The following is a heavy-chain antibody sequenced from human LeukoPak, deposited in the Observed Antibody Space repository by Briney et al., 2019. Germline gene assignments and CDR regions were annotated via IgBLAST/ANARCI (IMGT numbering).Heavy chain of an antibody. V-gene: IGHV2-5*02. CDR1: GFSLSTSGVG. J-gene: IGHJ4*02. D-gene: IGHD6-13*01. Sequence: SGPTLVKPTQTLTLTCTFSGFSLSTSGVGVGWIRQHPGKALEWLALIYWDDDKRYSPSLKSRLTITKDTSKNQVVLTMTNMDPVDTATYYCAHRHRGAAAGTWSHWGQGTLVTVSS. CDR3: AHRHRGAAAGTWSH. CDR2: IYWDDDK.